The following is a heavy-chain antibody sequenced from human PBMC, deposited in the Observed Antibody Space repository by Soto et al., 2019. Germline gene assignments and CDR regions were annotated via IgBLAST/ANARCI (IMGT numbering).Heavy chain of an antibody. D-gene: IGHD4-17*01. Sequence: EVQLVESGGGLVQPGGSLRLSCAASGFTFSSYWMSWVRQAPGKGLEWVANIKQDGSEKYYVDSVKGRFTISRDNAKNSLYLQMNSLRAEDTAVYFCAKDAVYDDGVWLPDYWGQGTLVTVSS. CDR3: AKDAVYDDGVWLPDY. CDR1: GFTFSSYW. CDR2: IKQDGSEK. V-gene: IGHV3-7*01. J-gene: IGHJ4*02.